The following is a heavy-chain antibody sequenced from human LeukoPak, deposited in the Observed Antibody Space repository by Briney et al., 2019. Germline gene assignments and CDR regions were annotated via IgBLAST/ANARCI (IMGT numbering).Heavy chain of an antibody. D-gene: IGHD3-3*01. CDR3: ARGIFGMVLNAFDL. Sequence: SETLSLTCTVSGGSISSYYWTWIRQPPGGGLEWVGYISYGGSTNYNPSLKSRVTISVDTSTNQFSLKLSSVTAADTAVYYCARGIFGMVLNAFDLWGRGTMVTVSS. CDR1: GGSISSYY. J-gene: IGHJ3*01. CDR2: ISYGGST. V-gene: IGHV4-59*01.